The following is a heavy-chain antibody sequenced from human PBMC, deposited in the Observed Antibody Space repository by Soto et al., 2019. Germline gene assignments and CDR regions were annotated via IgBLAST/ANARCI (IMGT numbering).Heavy chain of an antibody. CDR1: GGSIRSYY. V-gene: IGHV4-59*01. CDR3: ARGGYSIDY. CDR2: IYYSGNT. D-gene: IGHD6-13*01. J-gene: IGHJ4*02. Sequence: SETLSLTCTVSGGSIRSYYWSWIRQPPGKGLEWIAYIYYSGNTNYNPSLKSRVTISVDTSKNQFSLKLSSVTAADTAVYYCARGGYSIDYWGQGTLVTVSS.